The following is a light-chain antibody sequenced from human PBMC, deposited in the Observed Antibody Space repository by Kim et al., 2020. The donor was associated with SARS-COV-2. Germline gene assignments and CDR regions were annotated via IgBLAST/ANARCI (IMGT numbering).Light chain of an antibody. V-gene: IGLV2-8*01. CDR2: EVS. CDR1: SSDVGGYNY. J-gene: IGLJ1*01. Sequence: QSALTQPPSASGSPGQSVTISCTGTSSDVGGYNYVSCYQQHPGKAPKLMIYEVSKRPSGVPDRFSGSKSVNTASLTVSGLQAEDEADYYCSSYTGSNNYVFGTGTKVTVL. CDR3: SSYTGSNNYV.